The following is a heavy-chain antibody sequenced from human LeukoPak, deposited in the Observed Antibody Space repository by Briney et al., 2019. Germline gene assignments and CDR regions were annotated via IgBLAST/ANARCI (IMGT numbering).Heavy chain of an antibody. CDR2: TYYRSKWYS. CDR1: GDSVSRNTAA. Sequence: SQTLSLTCAISGDSVSRNTAAWNWIRHSPSRGLEWLGRTYYRSKWYSDYALSVKSRIIINADTAKNQFSPQLNSVIPEDTAVYYCAREGSSGRFDPWGQGTLVTVSS. V-gene: IGHV6-1*01. CDR3: AREGSSGRFDP. J-gene: IGHJ5*02. D-gene: IGHD6-25*01.